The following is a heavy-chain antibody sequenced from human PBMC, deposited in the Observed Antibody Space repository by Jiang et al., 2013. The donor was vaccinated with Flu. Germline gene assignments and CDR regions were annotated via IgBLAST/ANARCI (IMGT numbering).Heavy chain of an antibody. J-gene: IGHJ2*01. Sequence: EVKKPGESLKISCKGFGDSFTNYWIGWVRQMPGKGLEWMGIIYPGDSDTRYSPSFQGQVTISADKSISTAYLQWSSLKASDTAIYYCARTQGASCPCWYFDVWGRGTLVTVSS. CDR3: ARTQGASCPCWYFDV. V-gene: IGHV5-51*01. CDR1: GDSFTNYW. CDR2: IYPGDSDT. D-gene: IGHD2-2*01.